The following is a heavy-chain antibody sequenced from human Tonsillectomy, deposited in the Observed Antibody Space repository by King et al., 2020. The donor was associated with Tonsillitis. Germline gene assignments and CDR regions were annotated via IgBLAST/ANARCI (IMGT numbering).Heavy chain of an antibody. Sequence: HVQLVQSGAEVKKPGASVKVSCKVSGYTLTELSMHWVRQAPGEGLEWMGGFDPEDVKTIYAQNFQGRVIMTEDTSTDTAYMELSSLRSEDTAVYYCATAAPLSLTDWTDFWGQGTLVTVSS. V-gene: IGHV1-24*01. CDR1: GYTLTELS. J-gene: IGHJ4*02. D-gene: IGHD3-9*01. CDR3: ATAAPLSLTDWTDF. CDR2: FDPEDVKT.